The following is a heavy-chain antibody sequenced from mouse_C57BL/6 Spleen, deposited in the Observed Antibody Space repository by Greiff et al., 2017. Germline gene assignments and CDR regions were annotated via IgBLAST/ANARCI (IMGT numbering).Heavy chain of an antibody. CDR1: GYTFTSYW. Sequence: VQLQQPGAELVKPGASVKLSCKASGYTFTSYWMQWVKQRPGQGLEWIGEIDPSDSYTNYNQKFKGKATLTVDTSSSTAYMQLSSLTSEDSAVYYCANYYGSPYWYFDVWGTGTTVTVSS. J-gene: IGHJ1*03. D-gene: IGHD1-1*01. CDR2: IDPSDSYT. CDR3: ANYYGSPYWYFDV. V-gene: IGHV1-50*01.